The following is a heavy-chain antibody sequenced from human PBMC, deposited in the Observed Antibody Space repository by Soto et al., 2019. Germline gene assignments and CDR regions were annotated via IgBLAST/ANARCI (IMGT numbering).Heavy chain of an antibody. CDR1: GGTFSSYT. Sequence: SVKVSCKASGGTFSSYTISWVRQAPGQGLEWMGRIIPILGIANYAQKFQGRVTITADKSTSTAYMELSSLRSEDTAVYYCARPGYYDSSGYKRGNAFDIWGQGTMVTVSS. V-gene: IGHV1-69*02. CDR2: IIPILGIA. J-gene: IGHJ3*02. CDR3: ARPGYYDSSGYKRGNAFDI. D-gene: IGHD3-22*01.